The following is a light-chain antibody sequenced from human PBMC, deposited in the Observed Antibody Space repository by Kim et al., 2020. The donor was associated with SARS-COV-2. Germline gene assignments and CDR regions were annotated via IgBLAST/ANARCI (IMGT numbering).Light chain of an antibody. CDR2: KAS. CDR3: QQTPSYPLT. V-gene: IGKV1D-12*01. J-gene: IGKJ4*01. CDR1: QSISSW. Sequence: SAAVGDKVTITCRASQSISSWLGCNQQKPGKAPKVLINKASSLQIGVPSRFSASGSGTDFTLTINSLQPEDFATNYCQQTPSYPLTFGGGTKLEI.